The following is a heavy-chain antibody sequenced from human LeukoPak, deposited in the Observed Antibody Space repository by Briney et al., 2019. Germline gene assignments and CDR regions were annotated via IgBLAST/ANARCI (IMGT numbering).Heavy chain of an antibody. CDR2: INHSGST. J-gene: IGHJ4*02. Sequence: SGTLSLTCAVYGGSFSGYYWSWIRQPPGKGLEWIGEINHSGSTNYNPSPKSRVSISVDTSKNQFSLKLSSVTAADTAVYYCARIRPGGAPPDYWGERTVVTVSS. CDR3: ARIRPGGAPPDY. CDR1: GGSFSGYY. V-gene: IGHV4-34*01. D-gene: IGHD3-16*01.